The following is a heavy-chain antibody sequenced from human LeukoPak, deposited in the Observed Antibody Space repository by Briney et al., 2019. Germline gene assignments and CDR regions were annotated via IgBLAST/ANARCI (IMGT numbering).Heavy chain of an antibody. CDR2: IYYSGST. D-gene: IGHD2-15*01. Sequence: PSETLSLACAVSGYSISSSNWWGWIRQPPGKGLEWIGYIYYSGSTYYNPSLKSRVTMSVDTSKNQFSLKLSSVTAADTAVYYCTRDRPFKYCSGGSCYHYGMDVWGQGTTVTVSS. V-gene: IGHV4-28*03. CDR1: GYSISSSNW. CDR3: TRDRPFKYCSGGSCYHYGMDV. J-gene: IGHJ6*02.